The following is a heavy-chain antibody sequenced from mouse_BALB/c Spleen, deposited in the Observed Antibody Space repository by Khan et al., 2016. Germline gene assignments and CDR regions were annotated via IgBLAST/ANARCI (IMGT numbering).Heavy chain of an antibody. V-gene: IGHV9-1*02. CDR1: GYTFTNYG. Sequence: QIQLVQSGPELKKPGETVKISCKASGYTFTNYGMNWVKQAPGKGIKWMGWINTYTGEPTYADDFKGRFAFSLGTSASTDYLQIDNLKNEEKATYLNARGPHGNSYAMTYPVRATSFTVSS. D-gene: IGHD2-1*01. CDR2: INTYTGEP. J-gene: IGHJ4*01. CDR3: ARGPHGNSYAMTY.